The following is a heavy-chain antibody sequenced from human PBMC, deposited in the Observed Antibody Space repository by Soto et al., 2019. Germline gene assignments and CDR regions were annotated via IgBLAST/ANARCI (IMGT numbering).Heavy chain of an antibody. V-gene: IGHV1-69*02. J-gene: IGHJ4*02. Sequence: SVKVSCKASGGTFSSYTISWVRQAPGQGLEWMGRIIPILGIANYAQKFQGRVTITADKSTSTAYMELSSLRSEDTAVYYCAITFWNGYYSAGYYGSRVVPYWGQGTLVTVSS. CDR2: IIPILGIA. CDR1: GGTFSSYT. D-gene: IGHD3-3*01. CDR3: AITFWNGYYSAGYYGSRVVPY.